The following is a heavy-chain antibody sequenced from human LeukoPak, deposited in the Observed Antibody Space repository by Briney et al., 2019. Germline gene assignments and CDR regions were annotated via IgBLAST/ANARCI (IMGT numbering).Heavy chain of an antibody. Sequence: GGSLRLSCAASGFTFSSYWMSWVRQAPGKGLEWVANIKQDGSEKYYVDSVKGRFTISRDNAKNSLYLQMNSLRAEDTAVYYCARYYDFWSSYSSYYYMDVWGKGTTVTVSS. CDR3: ARYYDFWSSYSSYYYMDV. J-gene: IGHJ6*03. CDR2: IKQDGSEK. D-gene: IGHD3-3*01. V-gene: IGHV3-7*01. CDR1: GFTFSSYW.